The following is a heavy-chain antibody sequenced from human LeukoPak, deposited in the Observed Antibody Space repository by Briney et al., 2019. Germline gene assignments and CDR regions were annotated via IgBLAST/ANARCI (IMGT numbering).Heavy chain of an antibody. D-gene: IGHD4-17*01. CDR3: ARDLGYGDYAVNYYFDY. J-gene: IGHJ4*02. CDR2: ISSGSTYI. Sequence: PGGSLRLSCAASGFTFSSYGMHWVRQAPGKGLEWVSSISSGSTYIYSADSVKGRFTISRDNAKNSLYLQMNSLRAEDTAVYYCARDLGYGDYAVNYYFDYWGQGTLVTVSS. CDR1: GFTFSSYG. V-gene: IGHV3-21*01.